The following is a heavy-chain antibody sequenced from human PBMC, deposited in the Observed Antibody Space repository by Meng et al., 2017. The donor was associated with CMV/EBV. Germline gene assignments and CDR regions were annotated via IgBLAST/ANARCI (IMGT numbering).Heavy chain of an antibody. CDR1: GFSLSTSGVG. D-gene: IGHD1-26*01. J-gene: IGHJ6*02. CDR2: IYWNDDK. V-gene: IGHV2-5*01. CDR3: VHNGELLYYYYGMDV. Sequence: SGPTLVKPTQTLTLTCTFSGFSLSTSGVGVGWIRQPPGKALEWLALIYWNDDKRYSPSLKSRLTIIKDTSKNQVVLTMTNMDPVDTATYYCVHNGELLYYYYGMDVWGQGTTVTVSS.